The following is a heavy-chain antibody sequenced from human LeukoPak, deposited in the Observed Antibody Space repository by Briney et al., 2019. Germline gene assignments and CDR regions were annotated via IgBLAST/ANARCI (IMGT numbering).Heavy chain of an antibody. CDR1: GFTFSSYS. CDR3: AGGPEPSRYFQH. Sequence: PGGSLRLSCAASGFTFSSYSMNWVRQAPGEGLEWVSSISSSSSYIYYADSVKGRFTISRDNAKNSLCLQMNSLRAEDTAVYYCAGGPEPSRYFQHWGQGTLVTVSS. D-gene: IGHD1-14*01. J-gene: IGHJ1*01. CDR2: ISSSSSYI. V-gene: IGHV3-21*01.